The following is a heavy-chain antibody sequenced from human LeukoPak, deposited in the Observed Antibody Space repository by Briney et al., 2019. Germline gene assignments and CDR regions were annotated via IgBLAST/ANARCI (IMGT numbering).Heavy chain of an antibody. Sequence: PGGSLRLSCAASGFTFSSYSMNWVRQAPGKGLEWVSTISGSGGSTYYADSVKGRFTISRDNSKNTLYLQMNSLRAEDTAVYYCARDGSYLDYWGQGTLVTVSS. CDR2: ISGSGGST. CDR1: GFTFSSYS. J-gene: IGHJ4*02. CDR3: ARDGSYLDY. V-gene: IGHV3-23*01.